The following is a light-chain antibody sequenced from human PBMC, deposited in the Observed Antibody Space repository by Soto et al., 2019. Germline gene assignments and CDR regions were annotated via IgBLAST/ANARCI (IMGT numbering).Light chain of an antibody. CDR1: TSDVGSYNL. J-gene: IGLJ2*01. V-gene: IGLV2-23*02. Sequence: QSALTQPASVSGSPGQSITISCTGTTSDVGSYNLVSWYQQHPGKAPKLIIYEVSERPSGVSTRFSGSKSGNMASLTISVLQAEDEAEYYCCSYATPRQFGGGTKLTVL. CDR3: CSYATPRQ. CDR2: EVS.